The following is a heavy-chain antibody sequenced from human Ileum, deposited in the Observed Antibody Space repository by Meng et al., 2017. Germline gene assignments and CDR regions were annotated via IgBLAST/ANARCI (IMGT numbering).Heavy chain of an antibody. Sequence: QVQLVQSGPDVKRPGASVKVSCKASGATFTSFVIHGVRQAPGQRLEWMGWIHAGNGNRKYSQKFQGRVTFTTDTSATTAYLDLSSLRSEDTAVYYCARDPSGGKFHYFDSWGQGTLVTVSS. V-gene: IGHV1-3*01. CDR1: GATFTSFV. J-gene: IGHJ4*02. D-gene: IGHD2-15*01. CDR3: ARDPSGGKFHYFDS. CDR2: IHAGNGNR.